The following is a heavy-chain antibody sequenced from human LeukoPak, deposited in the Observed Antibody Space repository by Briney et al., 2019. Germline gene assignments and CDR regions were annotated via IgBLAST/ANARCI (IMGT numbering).Heavy chain of an antibody. Sequence: PSETLSLTCTVSGVSITGDSYYWAWIRQPPGKNLEWIGSLYHTGAVHYNPSLRSRVTISEDTPKNQFSLKLASVTAADTAIYYRARHGGFTPPDYWGQGTLVAVSS. J-gene: IGHJ4*02. CDR1: GVSITGDSYY. CDR2: LYHTGAV. CDR3: ARHGGFTPPDY. V-gene: IGHV4-39*01.